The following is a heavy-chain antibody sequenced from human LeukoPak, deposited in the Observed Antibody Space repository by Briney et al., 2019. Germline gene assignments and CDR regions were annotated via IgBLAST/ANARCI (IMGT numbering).Heavy chain of an antibody. CDR3: AGAQYSSSWYPFDY. CDR2: INPNSGGT. J-gene: IGHJ4*02. D-gene: IGHD6-13*01. Sequence: ASVKVSCKASGYTFTGYYMHWVRQAPGQGLVWMGWINPNSGGTNYAQKFQGRVTMTRDTSISTAYMELSRLRSDDTAVYYCAGAQYSSSWYPFDYWGQGTLVTVSS. V-gene: IGHV1-2*02. CDR1: GYTFTGYY.